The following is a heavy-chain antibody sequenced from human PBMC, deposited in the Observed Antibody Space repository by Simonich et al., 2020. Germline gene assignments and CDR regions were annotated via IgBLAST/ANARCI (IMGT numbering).Heavy chain of an antibody. Sequence: QVQLQQWGAGLLKPSETLSLTCAVYGGSFSGYYWSWIRQPPGKGLEWTGEINHSESTNYNPSHKSRVTISGDTSKNQFSLKLSSVTAADTAVYYCARGLRVAAAGTAFQHWGQGTLVTVSS. CDR3: ARGLRVAAAGTAFQH. J-gene: IGHJ1*01. V-gene: IGHV4-34*01. D-gene: IGHD6-13*01. CDR2: INHSEST. CDR1: GGSFSGYY.